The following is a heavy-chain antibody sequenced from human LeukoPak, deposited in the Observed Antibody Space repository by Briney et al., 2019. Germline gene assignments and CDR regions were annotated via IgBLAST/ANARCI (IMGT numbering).Heavy chain of an antibody. Sequence: PGGSLRLSCAASGFTFSSYGMHWVRQAPGKGLEWVAVIWYDGSNKYYADSVKGRFTISRDNSKNTLYLQMNSLRAEDTAVYYCARDQDGDYPFDYWGQGTLVTVSS. D-gene: IGHD4-17*01. CDR2: IWYDGSNK. V-gene: IGHV3-33*01. J-gene: IGHJ4*02. CDR1: GFTFSSYG. CDR3: ARDQDGDYPFDY.